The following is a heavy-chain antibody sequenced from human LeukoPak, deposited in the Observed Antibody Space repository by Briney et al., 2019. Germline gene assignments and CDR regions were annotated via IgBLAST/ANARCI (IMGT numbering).Heavy chain of an antibody. CDR1: GGSFSGYY. Sequence: SETLSLTCAVYGGSFSGYYWSWIRQPPGKELEWIGEINHSGSTNYNPSLKSRVTISVDTSKNQFSLKLSSVTAADTAVYYCARGRLPATEETIAAAGPSGNSAGRFFDYWGQGTLVTVSS. CDR3: ARGRLPATEETIAAAGPSGNSAGRFFDY. CDR2: INHSGST. J-gene: IGHJ4*02. D-gene: IGHD6-13*01. V-gene: IGHV4-34*01.